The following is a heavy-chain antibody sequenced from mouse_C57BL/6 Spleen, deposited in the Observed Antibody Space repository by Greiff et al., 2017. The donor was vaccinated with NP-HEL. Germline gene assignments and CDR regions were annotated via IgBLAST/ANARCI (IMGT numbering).Heavy chain of an antibody. CDR2: ISDGGSYT. CDR1: GFTFSSYA. Sequence: EVQRVESGGGLVKPGGSLKLSCAASGFTFSSYAMSWVRQTPEKRLEWVATISDGGSYTYYPDNVKGRFTISRDNAKNNLYLQMSHLKSEDTAMYYCARDSTTVVAPFGYWGQGTLVTVSA. CDR3: ARDSTTVVAPFGY. D-gene: IGHD1-1*01. V-gene: IGHV5-4*01. J-gene: IGHJ3*01.